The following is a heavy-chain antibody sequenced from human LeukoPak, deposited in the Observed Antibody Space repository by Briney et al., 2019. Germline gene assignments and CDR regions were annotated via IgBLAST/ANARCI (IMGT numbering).Heavy chain of an antibody. Sequence: GGSLRLSCAASGFTFSNSWMSWVRQAPVKGLEWVANIKEDGNEKYYVDSVKGRFTISRDNVKNSLYLRMNSLRAEDTAVYYCARRHCTTSCCFYDYWGQGTLVTVSA. J-gene: IGHJ4*02. CDR2: IKEDGNEK. CDR1: GFTFSNSW. CDR3: ARRHCTTSCCFYDY. D-gene: IGHD2-2*01. V-gene: IGHV3-7*01.